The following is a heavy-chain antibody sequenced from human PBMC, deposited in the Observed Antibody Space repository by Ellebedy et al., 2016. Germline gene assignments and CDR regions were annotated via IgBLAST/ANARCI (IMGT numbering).Heavy chain of an antibody. Sequence: SETLSLTXAVYGGSFSGYYWSWIRQPPGKGLEWIGEINHSGSTNYNPSLKSRVTISVDTSKNQFSLKLSSVTAADTAVYYCARGSYDYGDYVLGAGGDYWGQGTLVTVSS. V-gene: IGHV4-34*01. J-gene: IGHJ4*02. D-gene: IGHD4-17*01. CDR3: ARGSYDYGDYVLGAGGDY. CDR1: GGSFSGYY. CDR2: INHSGST.